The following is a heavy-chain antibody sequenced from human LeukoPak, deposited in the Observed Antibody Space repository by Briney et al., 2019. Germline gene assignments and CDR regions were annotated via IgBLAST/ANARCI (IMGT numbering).Heavy chain of an antibody. CDR1: GFTFNNYG. V-gene: IGHV3-30*18. J-gene: IGHJ6*02. D-gene: IGHD6-13*01. Sequence: PGGSLRLYCAASGFTFNNYGMHWVRQAPGKGLEWVAVISYDGSNKYYADSVKGRFTISRDNSKNTLYLQMNSLRAEDTAVYYCAKGIAAAGPRAYYYGMDVWGQGTTVTVSS. CDR3: AKGIAAAGPRAYYYGMDV. CDR2: ISYDGSNK.